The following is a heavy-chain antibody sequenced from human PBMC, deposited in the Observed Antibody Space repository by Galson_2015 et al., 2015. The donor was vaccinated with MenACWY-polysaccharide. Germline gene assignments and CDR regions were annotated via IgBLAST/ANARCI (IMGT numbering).Heavy chain of an antibody. Sequence: LSLTCSVSADSIRNYYWGWIRQPPGGGMEWIAYISDMGYTKYSPSLESRLTISIDTSKKHFPLKVTSVTAADTAVYYCASIPRGGSFGYFGYWGQGTMVTVSS. V-gene: IGHV4-59*01. CDR2: ISDMGYT. J-gene: IGHJ4*02. CDR1: ADSIRNYY. D-gene: IGHD5-18*01. CDR3: ASIPRGGSFGYFGY.